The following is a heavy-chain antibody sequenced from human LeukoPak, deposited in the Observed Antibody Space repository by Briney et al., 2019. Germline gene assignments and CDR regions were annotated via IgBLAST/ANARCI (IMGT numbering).Heavy chain of an antibody. J-gene: IGHJ4*02. D-gene: IGHD3-22*01. CDR3: ATYYYDSSGYYSFDY. Sequence: TSETLSLTCTVSGGSISSYYWSWIRQPPGKGLEWTGYIYYSGSTNYNPSLKSRVTISVDTSKNQFSLKLSSVTAADTAVYYCATYYYDSSGYYSFDYWGQGTLVTVSS. V-gene: IGHV4-59*01. CDR2: IYYSGST. CDR1: GGSISSYY.